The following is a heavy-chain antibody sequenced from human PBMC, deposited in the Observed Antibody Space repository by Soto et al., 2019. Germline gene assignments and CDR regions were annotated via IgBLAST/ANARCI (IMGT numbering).Heavy chain of an antibody. D-gene: IGHD3-22*01. J-gene: IGHJ4*02. CDR2: FDPEDGET. CDR1: GYTLTELS. V-gene: IGHV1-24*01. Sequence: ASVKVSCKVSGYTLTELSMHWVRQAPGKGLEWMGGFDPEDGETIYAQKFQGRVTMTEDTSTDTAYMELSSLRSEDTAVYYCATGRLWRYYYNSSGYYPYWGQGTLVTVSS. CDR3: ATGRLWRYYYNSSGYYPY.